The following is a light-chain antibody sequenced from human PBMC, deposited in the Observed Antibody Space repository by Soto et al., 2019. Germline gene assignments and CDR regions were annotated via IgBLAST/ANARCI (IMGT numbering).Light chain of an antibody. CDR3: QQYGSWT. J-gene: IGKJ1*01. V-gene: IGKV3-20*01. CDR2: GTS. Sequence: EIVLTQSPGTLSVSPGERATLSCRASQTISSSYLAWYRQKPGQAPSLLIYGTSSRATGIPDRFSGSGSGTDFILTISRLEPEDSAIYYCQQYGSWTFGQGTKVEIK. CDR1: QTISSSY.